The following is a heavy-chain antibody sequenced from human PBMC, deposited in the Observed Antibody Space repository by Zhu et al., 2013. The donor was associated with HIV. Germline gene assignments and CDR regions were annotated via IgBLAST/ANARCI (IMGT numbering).Heavy chain of an antibody. V-gene: IGHV1-69*01. CDR2: IIPIFGIA. Sequence: QVQLVQSGAEMKSPGASVRISCRASGGTFSSYAISWVRQAPGQGLEWMGWIIPIFGIANYAQKFQGRVTITADESTSTAYMELSSLRSEDTAVYYCARGPYFWSWFMSFDIWGPGTMVTVSS. D-gene: IGHD3-3*01. CDR1: GGTFSSYA. CDR3: ARGPYFWSWFMSFDI. J-gene: IGHJ3*02.